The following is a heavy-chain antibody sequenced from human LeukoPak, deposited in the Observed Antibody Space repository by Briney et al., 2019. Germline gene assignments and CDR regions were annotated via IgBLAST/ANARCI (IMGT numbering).Heavy chain of an antibody. J-gene: IGHJ4*02. D-gene: IGHD6-13*01. CDR1: GFTFSSYA. CDR2: ISGSGGST. V-gene: IGHV3-23*01. CDR3: AKRGEPGIAAAGTDY. Sequence: PGGSLRLSCAASGFTFSSYAMSWVRQAPGKGLEWVSAISGSGGSTYYADSVKGRFTISRDNSKNTLYLQMNSLRAEDTAVYYCAKRGEPGIAAAGTDYRGQGTLVTVSS.